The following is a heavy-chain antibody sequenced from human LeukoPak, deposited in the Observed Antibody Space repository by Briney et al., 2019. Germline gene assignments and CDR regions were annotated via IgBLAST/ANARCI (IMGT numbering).Heavy chain of an antibody. CDR1: GFTFISYS. J-gene: IGHJ4*02. CDR2: ISSSSSYI. CDR3: ARDHYGDYAKDY. V-gene: IGHV3-21*01. D-gene: IGHD4-17*01. Sequence: GGSLRLSCAASGFTFISYSMSWVRQAPGKGLEWVSSISSSSSYIYYADSVKGRFTISRDNAKNSLYLQMNSLRAEDTAVYYCARDHYGDYAKDYWGQGTLVTVSS.